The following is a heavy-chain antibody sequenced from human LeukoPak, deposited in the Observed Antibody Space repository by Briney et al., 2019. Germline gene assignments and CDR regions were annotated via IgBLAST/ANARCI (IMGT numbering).Heavy chain of an antibody. CDR2: ISYDGSNK. CDR1: GFTFSSYA. Sequence: GGSLRLSCAASGFTFSSYAMHWVRQAPGKGLEWVAVISYDGSNKYYADSVKGRFTISRDNSKNTLYLQMNSLKAEDTAIYFCARELWFAELFFDYWGQGTLVTVSS. J-gene: IGHJ4*02. V-gene: IGHV3-30-3*01. D-gene: IGHD3-10*01. CDR3: ARELWFAELFFDY.